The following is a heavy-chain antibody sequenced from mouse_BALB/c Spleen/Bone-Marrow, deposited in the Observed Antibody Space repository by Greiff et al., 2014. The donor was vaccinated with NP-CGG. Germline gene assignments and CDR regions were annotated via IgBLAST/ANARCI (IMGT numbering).Heavy chain of an antibody. V-gene: IGHV1S56*01. Sequence: VQRVESGPELVKRGASVRISCKASGYTFTSYYIHWVKQRPGQGLEWIGWIYPGNVNTKYNEKFKGKATLTADKSSSTAYMQLSSLTSEDSAVYFCARDTMDYWGQGTSVTVSS. CDR2: IYPGNVNT. CDR3: ARDTMDY. J-gene: IGHJ4*01. CDR1: GYTFTSYY.